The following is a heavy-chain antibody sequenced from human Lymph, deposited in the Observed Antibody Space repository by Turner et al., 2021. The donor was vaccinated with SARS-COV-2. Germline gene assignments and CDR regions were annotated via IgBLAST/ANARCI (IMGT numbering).Heavy chain of an antibody. D-gene: IGHD3-16*02. CDR3: AREHWVDVWGSYRSTAYFDH. Sequence: QVQLQQSGPGLVKPSQTRSLPCAISGDSVSSNSAAWNWIRQSTSRCLEWLGRTYYRSKWYNDYAVSVKSRITINADTSKIQFSLQLNYVTPEDTAVYYCAREHWVDVWGSYRSTAYFDHWGQGTLVTVSS. J-gene: IGHJ4*02. V-gene: IGHV6-1*01. CDR2: TYYRSKWYN. CDR1: GDSVSSNSAA.